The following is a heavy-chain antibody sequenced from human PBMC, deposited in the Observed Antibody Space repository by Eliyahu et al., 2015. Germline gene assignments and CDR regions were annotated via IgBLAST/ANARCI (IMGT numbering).Heavy chain of an antibody. CDR1: GGSISXSSYY. V-gene: IGHV4-39*01. J-gene: IGHJ4*02. D-gene: IGHD6-19*01. CDR3: ARHLGYSSGWRLYYFDY. CDR2: IYYSGST. Sequence: QLQLQESGPGLVKPSETLSXTCTVSGGSISXSSYYXGXXRQPPGKGLEWIGSIYYSGSTYYNPXLKSRVTISVDTSKNQFSLKLSSVTAADTAVYYCARHLGYSSGWRLYYFDYWGQGTLVTVSS.